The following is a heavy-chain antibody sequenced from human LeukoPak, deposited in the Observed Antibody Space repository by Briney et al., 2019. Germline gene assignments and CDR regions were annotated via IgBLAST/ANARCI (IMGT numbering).Heavy chain of an antibody. CDR3: AKGRGAFDI. CDR1: GFTFGFYW. V-gene: IGHV3-7*02. J-gene: IGHJ3*02. Sequence: GGSLRLSCVASGFTFGFYWMAWVRQAPGKGLEWVANIKQDGSEKYYVDSARGRFTISRDNAKNSLYLQMNSLRAEDTAVYYCAKGRGAFDIWGQGTMVTVSS. D-gene: IGHD3-10*01. CDR2: IKQDGSEK.